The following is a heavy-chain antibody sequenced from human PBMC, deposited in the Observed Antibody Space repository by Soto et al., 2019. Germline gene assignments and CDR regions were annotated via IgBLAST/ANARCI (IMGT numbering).Heavy chain of an antibody. V-gene: IGHV3-30*18. Sequence: QVPLVESGGGVVQPGRSLRLSCAASGFTFSSYGMHLVRQAPGKGPEWVAVISYDGSNKYYGGSVKGRFTVSRDNSKNTLYLQMNSLRVEDTAVYYCAKGNAIFGVALPMDVWGQGTTVTVSS. CDR3: AKGNAIFGVALPMDV. D-gene: IGHD3-3*01. J-gene: IGHJ6*02. CDR1: GFTFSSYG. CDR2: ISYDGSNK.